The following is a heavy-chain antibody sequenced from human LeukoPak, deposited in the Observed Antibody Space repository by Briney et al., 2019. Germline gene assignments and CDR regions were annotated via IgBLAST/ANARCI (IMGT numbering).Heavy chain of an antibody. V-gene: IGHV3-21*01. CDR2: ISSSSSYI. CDR3: AKGDSSGYHNWFDP. Sequence: GGSLRLSCAASGFTFSSYSMNWVRQAPGKGLEWVSSISSSSSYIYYADSVKGRFTISRDNAKNSLYLQMNSLRAEDTAVYYCAKGDSSGYHNWFDPWGQGTLVTVSS. J-gene: IGHJ5*02. D-gene: IGHD3-22*01. CDR1: GFTFSSYS.